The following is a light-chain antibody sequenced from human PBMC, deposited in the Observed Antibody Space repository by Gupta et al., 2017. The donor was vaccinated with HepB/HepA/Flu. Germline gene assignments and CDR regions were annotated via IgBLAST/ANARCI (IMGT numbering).Light chain of an antibody. Sequence: DIQMTQYPSSLSASVGDRVTITCQASQDSSNYLNWYQQKPGKAPKLLIYDASNLETGVPSRFSGSGSGTDFTFTISSLQPEDIATYYCKQYDNLPYTFGQGTKLEIK. CDR1: QDSSNY. V-gene: IGKV1-33*01. J-gene: IGKJ2*01. CDR3: KQYDNLPYT. CDR2: DAS.